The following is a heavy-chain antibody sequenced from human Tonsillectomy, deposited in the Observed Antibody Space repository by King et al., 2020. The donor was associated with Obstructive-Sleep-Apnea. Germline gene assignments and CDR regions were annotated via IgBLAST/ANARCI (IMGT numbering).Heavy chain of an antibody. CDR2: IYWDDDK. CDR3: AHLHDAVVVPAGVLAYYYYYGMDV. CDR1: GFSLSTSGVG. V-gene: IGHV2-5*02. D-gene: IGHD2-2*01. J-gene: IGHJ6*02. Sequence: TLKESGPTLVKPTQTLTLTCTFSGFSLSTSGVGVGWVRQPPGKALEWLALIYWDDDKRYSPSLKSRLTITKDTPKNQVVLTMTNMDPVDTATYYFAHLHDAVVVPAGVLAYYYYYGMDVWGQGTTVTVSS.